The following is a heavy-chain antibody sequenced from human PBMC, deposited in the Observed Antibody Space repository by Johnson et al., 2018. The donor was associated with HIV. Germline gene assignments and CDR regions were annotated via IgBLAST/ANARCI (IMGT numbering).Heavy chain of an antibody. D-gene: IGHD5-18*01. J-gene: IGHJ3*02. V-gene: IGHV3-30-3*01. CDR2: ISYDGSDK. CDR3: ARGKGWIQRWEDAFDI. CDR1: GFPFSTYA. Sequence: QVQLVESGGGVVQPGRSLRLSCAASGFPFSTYAMHWVRQAPGKGLEWVSVISYDGSDKYYADSVKGRFTISRDNSRNTLYVHMNSLRAEDTAVYYCARGKGWIQRWEDAFDIWGQGTMVTVSS.